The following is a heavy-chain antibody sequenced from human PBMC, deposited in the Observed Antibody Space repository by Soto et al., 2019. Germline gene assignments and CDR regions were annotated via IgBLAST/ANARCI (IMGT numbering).Heavy chain of an antibody. J-gene: IGHJ2*01. D-gene: IGHD6-6*01. CDR2: IYYSGST. Sequence: QLQLQESGPGLVKPSETLSLTCTVSGGSISSSSYYWGWIRQPPGKGLEWIGSIYYSGSTYYNPSLKSRVTISVDTSKNQFSLKLSSVTAADTAVYYCARLGTAARLFYGYFDLWGRGTLVPVSS. CDR1: GGSISSSSYY. V-gene: IGHV4-39*01. CDR3: ARLGTAARLFYGYFDL.